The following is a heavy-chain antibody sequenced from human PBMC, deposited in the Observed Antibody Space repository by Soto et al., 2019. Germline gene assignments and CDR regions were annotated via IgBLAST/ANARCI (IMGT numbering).Heavy chain of an antibody. Sequence: ASVKVSCKASGYTFASYDINWVRQATGQGLEWMGWMNPNSGNTGYAQKFQGRVTMTRNTSTSTAYMELSSLRSGDTAVYYRARGPHLGELSLNDAFDIWGQGTMVTVSS. D-gene: IGHD3-16*02. J-gene: IGHJ3*02. CDR2: MNPNSGNT. CDR3: ARGPHLGELSLNDAFDI. V-gene: IGHV1-8*01. CDR1: GYTFASYD.